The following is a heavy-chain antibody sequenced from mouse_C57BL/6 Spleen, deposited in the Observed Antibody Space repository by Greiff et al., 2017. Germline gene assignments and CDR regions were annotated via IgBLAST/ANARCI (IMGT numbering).Heavy chain of an antibody. J-gene: IGHJ2*01. D-gene: IGHD1-1*01. V-gene: IGHV1-84*01. CDR2: IYPGSGNT. CDR3: AIITTVVAYYFDY. Sequence: QVQLKESGPELVKPGASVKISCKASGYTFTDYYINWVKQRPGQGLEWSGWIYPGSGNTKYNEKFKGKATLTVDTSSSTAYMQLSSLTSEDSAVYFCAIITTVVAYYFDYWGQGTTLTVSS. CDR1: GYTFTDYY.